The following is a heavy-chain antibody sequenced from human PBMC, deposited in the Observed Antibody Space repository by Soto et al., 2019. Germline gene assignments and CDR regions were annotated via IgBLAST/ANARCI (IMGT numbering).Heavy chain of an antibody. V-gene: IGHV1-2*02. CDR2: IHPNSGAT. Sequence: QVRLVQSGAEVKKPGASVKVSCKASGYTFTGYFMHWVRQAPGQGLEWMGWIHPNSGATNYVQKVQGSVTMTRDTSISTAYMELSRLRSDDTAVYYCARWGRGGTIFVDAFDIWGQWTMFTVSS. D-gene: IGHD1-1*01. J-gene: IGHJ3*02. CDR1: GYTFTGYF. CDR3: ARWGRGGTIFVDAFDI.